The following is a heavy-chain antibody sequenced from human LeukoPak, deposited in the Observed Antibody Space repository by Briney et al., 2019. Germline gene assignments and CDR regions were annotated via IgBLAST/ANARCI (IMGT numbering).Heavy chain of an antibody. CDR2: IYYSGST. V-gene: IGHV4-59*01. Sequence: SETLSLTCTVSGGSISGYYWSWIRQPPGKGLEWIGYIYYSGSTSYNPSLKSRVTISVDTSKNQFSLKLSSVTAADTAVYYCARDGVVGATMEYNWFDPWGQGTLVTVSS. D-gene: IGHD1-26*01. CDR3: ARDGVVGATMEYNWFDP. CDR1: GGSISGYY. J-gene: IGHJ5*02.